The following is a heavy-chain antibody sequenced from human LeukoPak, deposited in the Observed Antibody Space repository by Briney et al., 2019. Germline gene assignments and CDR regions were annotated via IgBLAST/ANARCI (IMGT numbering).Heavy chain of an antibody. J-gene: IGHJ4*02. CDR3: ARGAAARSSERIGY. CDR1: GFTFSAFA. Sequence: GGSLRLSCAASGFTFSAFAIHWVRQAPGKGLEWVAVISCDGSIKYFADSVRGRFTISRDDSKSGVDLEMNNLSAEDTAQYYCARGAAARSSERIGYWGQGTLVIVSS. V-gene: IGHV3-30-3*01. D-gene: IGHD6-6*01. CDR2: ISCDGSIK.